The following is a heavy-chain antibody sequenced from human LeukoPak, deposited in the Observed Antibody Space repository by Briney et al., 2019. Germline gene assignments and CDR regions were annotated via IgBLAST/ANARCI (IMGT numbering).Heavy chain of an antibody. J-gene: IGHJ4*02. V-gene: IGHV3-48*03. CDR2: ISSAGSTI. Sequence: GGSLRLSCAASGFTFSSYEMNWVRQAPGKGLEWVSYISSAGSTIYYADSVKGRFTISRDNAKNSLYLQMNSLRAEDTAVYYCATPPTVTRNYWGQGTLVTVSS. D-gene: IGHD4-17*01. CDR1: GFTFSSYE. CDR3: ATPPTVTRNY.